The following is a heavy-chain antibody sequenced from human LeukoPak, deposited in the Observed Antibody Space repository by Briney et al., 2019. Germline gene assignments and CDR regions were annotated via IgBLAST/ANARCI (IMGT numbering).Heavy chain of an antibody. D-gene: IGHD3-3*01. CDR1: GFTFNSYG. CDR3: AKAYGNYDFWSRLFDQ. V-gene: IGHV3-30*02. Sequence: PWGSLRLSCAASGFTFNSYGMHWVRLAPGKGLEWMAFIHYSGSNKYYADSVKGRFTISRDNSKNTLFLQMNSLRPEDTAVYYCAKAYGNYDFWSRLFDQWGQGSLVTVSS. J-gene: IGHJ4*02. CDR2: IHYSGSNK.